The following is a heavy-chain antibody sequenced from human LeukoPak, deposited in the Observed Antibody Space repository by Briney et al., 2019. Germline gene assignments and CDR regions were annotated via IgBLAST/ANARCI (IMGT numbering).Heavy chain of an antibody. Sequence: ASVKVSCKASGYTFTSYDINRVRRATGQGLEWMGWMNPNSGNTGYAQKFQGRVTITRNTSISTAYMELSSLRSEDTAVYYCARGLGWELHSDYFDYWGQGTLVTVSS. D-gene: IGHD1-26*01. J-gene: IGHJ4*02. CDR1: GYTFTSYD. CDR3: ARGLGWELHSDYFDY. V-gene: IGHV1-8*03. CDR2: MNPNSGNT.